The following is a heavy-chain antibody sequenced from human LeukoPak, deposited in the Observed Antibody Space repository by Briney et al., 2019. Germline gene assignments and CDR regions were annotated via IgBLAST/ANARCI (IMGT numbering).Heavy chain of an antibody. Sequence: PSETLSLTCTGSGGSISSYYWSWIRQPPGKGLEWIGYIYTSGSTNYNPSPKSRVTISVDTSKNQFSLKLSSVTAADTAVYYCARTTNPYYYDSSGYYWREVGWFDPWGQGTLVTVSS. CDR3: ARTTNPYYYDSSGYYWREVGWFDP. J-gene: IGHJ5*02. V-gene: IGHV4-4*09. D-gene: IGHD3-22*01. CDR2: IYTSGST. CDR1: GGSISSYY.